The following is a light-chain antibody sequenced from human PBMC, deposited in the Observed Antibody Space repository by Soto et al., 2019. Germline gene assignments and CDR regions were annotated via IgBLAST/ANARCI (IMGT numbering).Light chain of an antibody. Sequence: EIVLTQSPGTLSLSPGERATLFCRASQSVSTTYLAWYQQKPGQAPRLLIYGASSRATGFPDRFSGSGSGTDFTLTISRLEPEDFAVYFCQHCGSSLWTFGQGTKV. CDR1: QSVSTTY. V-gene: IGKV3-20*01. CDR3: QHCGSSLWT. J-gene: IGKJ1*01. CDR2: GAS.